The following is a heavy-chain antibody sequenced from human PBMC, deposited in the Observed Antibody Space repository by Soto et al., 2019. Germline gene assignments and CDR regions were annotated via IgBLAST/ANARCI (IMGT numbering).Heavy chain of an antibody. CDR1: GGSISSQNW. V-gene: IGHV4-4*02. Sequence: SETLSLTCGVSGGSISSQNWWIWARQFPGKGLEWVGEIFHTGSVNYNPSLKRRVTLSLDKAKNQFSLKLTAVTAADTAVYFCAREQICNVVKCSNWFDPWGQGTLVTVSS. J-gene: IGHJ5*02. CDR2: IFHTGSV. CDR3: AREQICNVVKCSNWFDP. D-gene: IGHD2-8*01.